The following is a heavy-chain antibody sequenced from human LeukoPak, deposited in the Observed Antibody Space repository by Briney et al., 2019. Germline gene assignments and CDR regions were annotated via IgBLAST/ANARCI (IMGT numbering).Heavy chain of an antibody. CDR3: ARSYYYDSSGYLVGDY. D-gene: IGHD3-22*01. J-gene: IGHJ4*02. Sequence: GSSVKVSCKASGGTFSSYAISWVRQAPGQGLEWMGGIIPTFGTANYAQKFQGRVTITADESTSTAYMELSSLRSEDTAVYYCARSYYYDSSGYLVGDYWGQGTLVTVSS. V-gene: IGHV1-69*01. CDR2: IIPTFGTA. CDR1: GGTFSSYA.